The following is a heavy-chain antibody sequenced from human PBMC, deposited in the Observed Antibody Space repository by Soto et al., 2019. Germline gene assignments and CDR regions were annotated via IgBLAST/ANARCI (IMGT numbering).Heavy chain of an antibody. D-gene: IGHD3-16*01. J-gene: IGHJ6*03. CDR3: SRVLRVTVFLAGIMESDYMDV. CDR1: NGSVSNSNW. Sequence: VQLQESGPGLVKPSGTLSLTCGVSNGSVSNSNWWSWVRQAPGKGLGLIGEIHHSGSTNFNPSLNSPVSISIDKSKPHFSLTLNSVTAADSAAYFCSRVLRVTVFLAGIMESDYMDVWGKGTTVTVAS. CDR2: IHHSGST. V-gene: IGHV4-4*02.